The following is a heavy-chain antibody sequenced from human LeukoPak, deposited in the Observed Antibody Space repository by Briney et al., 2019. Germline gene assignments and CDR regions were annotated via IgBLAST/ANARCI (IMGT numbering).Heavy chain of an antibody. Sequence: GGSLRLSCGASGFTFNSYWMYWVRQAPGKGLVWVSRINLDGSSTVYADSVKGRFTISRDNAKNTLYLQMNSLRADDTAVYYCARGPLTVVRSLGYWGQGTLVTVSS. CDR2: INLDGSST. CDR1: GFTFNSYW. CDR3: ARGPLTVVRSLGY. J-gene: IGHJ4*02. V-gene: IGHV3-74*01. D-gene: IGHD4-23*01.